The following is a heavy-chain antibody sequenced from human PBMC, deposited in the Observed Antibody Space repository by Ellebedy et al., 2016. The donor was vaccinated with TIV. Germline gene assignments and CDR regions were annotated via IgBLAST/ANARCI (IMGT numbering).Heavy chain of an antibody. Sequence: GESLKISXAASGFTFSSYGMHWVRQAPGKGLEWVAVIWYDGSNKYYADSVKGRFTISRDNSKNTLYLQMNSLRAEDTAVYYCARGQVVGFPYSSSGSYDYWGQGTLVTVSS. J-gene: IGHJ4*02. CDR2: IWYDGSNK. CDR1: GFTFSSYG. V-gene: IGHV3-33*08. D-gene: IGHD6-6*01. CDR3: ARGQVVGFPYSSSGSYDY.